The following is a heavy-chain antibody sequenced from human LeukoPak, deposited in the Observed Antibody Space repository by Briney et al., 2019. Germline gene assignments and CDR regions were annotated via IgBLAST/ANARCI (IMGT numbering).Heavy chain of an antibody. CDR3: ARGGYSSSFGY. V-gene: IGHV3-48*03. D-gene: IGHD6-13*01. J-gene: IGHJ4*02. CDR2: ISSRGSSI. Sequence: GGSLRLSCAASEFSFSSYEMNWVRQAPGKGLEWVSYISSRGSSIYYADSVKGRFTISRDNANNSLYLQMNSLRAEDTGVYYCARGGYSSSFGYWGQGTLVTVSS. CDR1: EFSFSSYE.